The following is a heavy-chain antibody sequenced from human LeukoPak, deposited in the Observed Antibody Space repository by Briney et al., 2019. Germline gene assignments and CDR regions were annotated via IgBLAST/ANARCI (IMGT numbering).Heavy chain of an antibody. Sequence: PGGSLRPSCAASGFTFSSYAMSWVRQAPGKGLEWVSAISGSGGSTYYADSVKGRSTISRDNSKNTLYLQMNSLRAEDTAVYYCAKVGQYQLLSTWGQGTLVTVSS. CDR3: AKVGQYQLLST. D-gene: IGHD2-2*01. V-gene: IGHV3-23*01. J-gene: IGHJ4*02. CDR1: GFTFSSYA. CDR2: ISGSGGST.